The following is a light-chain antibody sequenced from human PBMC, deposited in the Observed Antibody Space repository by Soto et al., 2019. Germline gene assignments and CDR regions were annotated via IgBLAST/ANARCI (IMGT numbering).Light chain of an antibody. Sequence: DIVMTQSPATLSLSPGERATLSCRASQSVSTYLAWYQQKPGQGPRLLIYDASTRATGIPARFSGSGSGTDFTLTISSLEPEDFAVYFCQQRSNWPSITFGQGTRLEI. CDR1: QSVSTY. J-gene: IGKJ5*01. V-gene: IGKV3-11*01. CDR2: DAS. CDR3: QQRSNWPSIT.